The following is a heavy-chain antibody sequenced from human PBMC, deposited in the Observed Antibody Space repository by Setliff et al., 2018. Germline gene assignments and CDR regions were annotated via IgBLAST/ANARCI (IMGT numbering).Heavy chain of an antibody. Sequence: SVKVSCKASGGTFSSYAISWVRQAPGQGLEWMGGIIPIFGTANYAQKFQGRVTITADESTSTAYMELSSLRSEDTAVYYCARDNWIFGVELPHYYYMDVWGKGATVTVSS. J-gene: IGHJ6*03. D-gene: IGHD3-3*01. V-gene: IGHV1-69*13. CDR2: IIPIFGTA. CDR1: GGTFSSYA. CDR3: ARDNWIFGVELPHYYYMDV.